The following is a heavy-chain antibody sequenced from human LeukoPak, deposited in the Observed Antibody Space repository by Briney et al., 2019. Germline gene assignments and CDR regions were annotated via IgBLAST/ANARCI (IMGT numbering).Heavy chain of an antibody. CDR1: GFTFSIYA. CDR2: IGDTT. J-gene: IGHJ4*02. V-gene: IGHV3-23*01. D-gene: IGHD1-26*01. CDR3: AKAFAFVGANFFDY. Sequence: PGGSLRLSCAASGFTFSIYAMSWVRQAPGKGLEWVSAIGDTTYYADSVEGRLTISRDNSKNTLYLQMNSLRAEDAAIYYCAKAFAFVGANFFDYWGQGTLVTVSS.